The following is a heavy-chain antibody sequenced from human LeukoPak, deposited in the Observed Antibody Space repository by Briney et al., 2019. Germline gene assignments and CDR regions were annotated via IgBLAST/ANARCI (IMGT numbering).Heavy chain of an antibody. CDR1: GFTFTKYD. J-gene: IGHJ4*02. D-gene: IGHD2/OR15-2a*01. CDR3: AKGAAYSTTGRPYYFDY. Sequence: GGSLRLSCVASGFTFTKYDMHWVRQPPGKSLQWVSSIGTSGDAYSLDSVEGRFTISREDATDSLHLQMSSLRAEDTAVYYCAKGAAYSTTGRPYYFDYWGQGILVTVSS. V-gene: IGHV3-13*01. CDR2: IGTSGDA.